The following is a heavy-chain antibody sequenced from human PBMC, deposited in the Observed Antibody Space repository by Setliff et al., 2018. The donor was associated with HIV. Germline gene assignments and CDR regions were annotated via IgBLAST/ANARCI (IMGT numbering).Heavy chain of an antibody. CDR1: GGSIGSYY. CDR2: VYYTGST. V-gene: IGHV4-59*08. Sequence: SETLSLTCTVSGGSIGSYYWTWIRQPQGRGLEWIGYVYYTGSTNYNPSLKSRVTMSVGTSKNQFSLKLSTVTAADTAVYYCARCYYNFWSGYPLDYMDVWGKGTTVTVSS. D-gene: IGHD3-3*01. CDR3: ARCYYNFWSGYPLDYMDV. J-gene: IGHJ6*03.